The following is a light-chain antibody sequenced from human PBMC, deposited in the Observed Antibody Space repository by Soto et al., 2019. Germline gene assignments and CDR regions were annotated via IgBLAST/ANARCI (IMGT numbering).Light chain of an antibody. CDR3: QQYSGSPFT. V-gene: IGKV3-20*01. Sequence: EIVLTQSPGTPSLSPGERATLSCSASQVIGRTFLAWFQQKPGQPPRLLISGASNRAAGVPDRFTGSWSGTDFTLTISRLEPEDFAVYYCQQYSGSPFTFGPGTKVDIK. CDR1: QVIGRTF. J-gene: IGKJ3*01. CDR2: GAS.